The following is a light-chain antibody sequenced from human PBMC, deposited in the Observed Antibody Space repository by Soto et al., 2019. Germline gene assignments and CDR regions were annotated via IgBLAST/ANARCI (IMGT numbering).Light chain of an antibody. CDR3: QQCYSTPIT. J-gene: IGKJ5*01. CDR2: GAS. CDR1: QTISDF. Sequence: DIQRTQPPSSLCASVGGRVTITCRTSQTISDFLNWYQQKPGKAPKLLIYGASTLQNGVPSRFSGSGSGTDFTLTISGLQPEDVAVYYCQQCYSTPITFGQGTRLEIK. V-gene: IGKV1-39*01.